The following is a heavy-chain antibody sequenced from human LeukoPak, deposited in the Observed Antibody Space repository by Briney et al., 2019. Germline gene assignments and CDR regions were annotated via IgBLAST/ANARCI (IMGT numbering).Heavy chain of an antibody. V-gene: IGHV4-59*08. Sequence: KTSETLSLTCTVSGGSISSYYWSWLRQPPGKGLEWIGYIYYSGSTNYNPSLKSRLTISVDTSKNQFSLKLSSVTAADTAVYYCARPDSSGYRWDAFDIWGQGTMVTVSS. CDR1: GGSISSYY. D-gene: IGHD3-22*01. CDR3: ARPDSSGYRWDAFDI. CDR2: IYYSGST. J-gene: IGHJ3*02.